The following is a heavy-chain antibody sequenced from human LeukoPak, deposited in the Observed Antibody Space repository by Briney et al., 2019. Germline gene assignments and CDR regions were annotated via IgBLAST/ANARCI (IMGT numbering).Heavy chain of an antibody. CDR2: IYYSGST. CDR1: GGSIRSSYYY. CDR3: ARPDSNYYGMDV. D-gene: IGHD6-13*01. Sequence: SETLSLTCTVSGGSIRSSYYYWGWIRQPPGKGLEWIGSIYYSGSTYYNPSLKSRVTISVDTSKNQFSLKLSSVTAADTAVYYCARPDSNYYGMDVWGQGTTVTVSS. V-gene: IGHV4-39*01. J-gene: IGHJ6*02.